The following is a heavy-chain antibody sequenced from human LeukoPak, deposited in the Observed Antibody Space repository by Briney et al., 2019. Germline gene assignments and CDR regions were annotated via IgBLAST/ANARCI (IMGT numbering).Heavy chain of an antibody. CDR3: ARSGSSGWYLFDY. D-gene: IGHD6-19*01. CDR1: GFTVSSNY. Sequence: GGSLRLSCAASGFTVSSNYMSWVRQAPGKGLEWVSVIYSGGSTYYADSVKGRFTISRDNSKNTLYLQMNSLRAEDTAVYYCARSGSSGWYLFDYWGQGTLVTVSS. V-gene: IGHV3-66*01. J-gene: IGHJ4*02. CDR2: IYSGGST.